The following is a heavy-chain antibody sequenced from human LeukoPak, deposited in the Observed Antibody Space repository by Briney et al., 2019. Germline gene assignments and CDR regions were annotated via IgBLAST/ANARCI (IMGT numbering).Heavy chain of an antibody. J-gene: IGHJ4*02. V-gene: IGHV4-34*01. CDR3: ARGTVIDY. CDR1: GGSFSGYY. Sequence: SETLSLTCAVYGGSFSGYYWSWIRQPPGKGLEWIGEINHSGSTNYNPSLESRVTISVDTSKNQFSLKLSSVTAADTAVYYCARGTVIDYWGQGTLVTVSS. CDR2: INHSGST.